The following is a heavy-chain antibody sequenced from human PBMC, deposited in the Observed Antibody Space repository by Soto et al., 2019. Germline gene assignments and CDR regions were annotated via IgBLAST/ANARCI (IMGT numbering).Heavy chain of an antibody. J-gene: IGHJ6*02. D-gene: IGHD5-12*01. Sequence: QVQLVQSGAEVKKPGSSVKVSCKASGGTFSSYAISWVRQAPGQGLEWMGGIIPIFGTANYAQKFQGRVTITADESTSTAYMELSSLRSEDTAVYYCARGEMATPYYYYYGMGVWGQGTTVTVSS. CDR1: GGTFSSYA. CDR3: ARGEMATPYYYYYGMGV. V-gene: IGHV1-69*01. CDR2: IIPIFGTA.